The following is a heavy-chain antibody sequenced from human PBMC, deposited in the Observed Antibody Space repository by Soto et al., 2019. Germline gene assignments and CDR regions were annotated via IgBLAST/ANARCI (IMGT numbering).Heavy chain of an antibody. CDR1: GGSISSGGYS. D-gene: IGHD3-9*01. CDR2: IYHSGST. V-gene: IGHV4-30-2*01. CDR3: ARASTVYDILTYFDY. J-gene: IGHJ4*02. Sequence: QLQLQESGSGLVKPSQTLSLTCAVSGGSISSGGYSWSWIRQPPGKGLEWIGYIYHSGSTYYNPSLKSRVTISVDRSKNPFSLKLSSVTAADTAVYYCARASTVYDILTYFDYWGQGTLVTVSS.